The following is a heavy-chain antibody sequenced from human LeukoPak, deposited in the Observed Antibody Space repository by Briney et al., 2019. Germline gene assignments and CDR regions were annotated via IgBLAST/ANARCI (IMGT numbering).Heavy chain of an antibody. J-gene: IGHJ1*01. CDR3: AKGATVVVVTTIQY. CDR1: GFTFSSYA. V-gene: IGHV3-23*01. CDR2: ISGSGGGT. Sequence: GGSLRLSCAASGFTFSSYAMSWVRQAPGKGLEWVSTISGSGGGTYYADSVKGRFTISRDNSKNTLFLQMDSLRAEDTAVYYCAKGATVVVVTTIQYWGQGTLVTVSS. D-gene: IGHD3-22*01.